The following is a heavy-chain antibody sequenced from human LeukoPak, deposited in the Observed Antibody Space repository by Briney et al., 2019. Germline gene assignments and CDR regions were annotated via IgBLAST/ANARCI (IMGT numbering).Heavy chain of an antibody. J-gene: IGHJ4*02. CDR1: GFTFTSYS. D-gene: IGHD7-27*01. Sequence: PGGSLRLSCAASGFTFTSYSMNWVRQAPGKGLEWVSTISGGGGSTYYADSVKGRFTISRDNSKNTLYLQVNSLRAEDTAVYYCAKDPILTGDNFDYWGQGTLVTVSS. CDR2: ISGGGGST. CDR3: AKDPILTGDNFDY. V-gene: IGHV3-23*01.